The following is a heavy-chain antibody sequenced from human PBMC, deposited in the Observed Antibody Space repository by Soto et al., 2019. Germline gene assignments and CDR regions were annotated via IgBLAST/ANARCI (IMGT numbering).Heavy chain of an antibody. V-gene: IGHV5-10-1*01. J-gene: IGHJ6*02. Sequence: GESLKISCKGSGYSFTSYWISWVRQMPGKGLEWMGRIDPSDSYTNYSPSFQGHVTISADKSISTAYLQWSSLKASDTAMYYCARVPVVYAMMRALYYGMDVWGQGTTVTVSS. CDR3: ARVPVVYAMMRALYYGMDV. CDR2: IDPSDSYT. CDR1: GYSFTSYW. D-gene: IGHD2-8*02.